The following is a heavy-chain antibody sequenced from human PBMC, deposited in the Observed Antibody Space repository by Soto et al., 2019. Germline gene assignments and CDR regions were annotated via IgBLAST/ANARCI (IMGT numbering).Heavy chain of an antibody. CDR1: GGSISSGYY. D-gene: IGHD6-6*01. CDR2: IYHSGST. V-gene: IGHV4-38-2*02. J-gene: IGHJ5*02. CDR3: ATNLGSSSSRWFDP. Sequence: SETLSLTCTVSGGSISSGYYWGWIRQPPGKGLEWIGSIYHSGSTYYNPSLKSRVTISVDTSKNQFSLKLSSVTAADTAVYYCATNLGSSSSRWFDPWGQGTLVTVSS.